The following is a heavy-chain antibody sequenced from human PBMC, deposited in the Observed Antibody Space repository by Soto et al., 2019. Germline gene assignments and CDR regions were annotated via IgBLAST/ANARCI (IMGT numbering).Heavy chain of an antibody. CDR2: IYHSGTT. V-gene: IGHV4-30-4*01. CDR3: ARDWYRDGYNGGYHDY. CDR1: GGSINSSDDN. Sequence: PSETLCLTCRVSGGSINSSDDNWSWIRQAPGKGLEWIGYIYHSGTTYYNPSLKSRVTISVGTSKNQFSLKLYSVTAADTAVYYCARDWYRDGYNGGYHDYWGQGTQVTGSS. D-gene: IGHD6-25*01. J-gene: IGHJ4*02.